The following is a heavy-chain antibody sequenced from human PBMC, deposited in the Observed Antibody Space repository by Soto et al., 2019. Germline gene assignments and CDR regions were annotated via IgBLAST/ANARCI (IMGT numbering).Heavy chain of an antibody. CDR1: GFTFSSYS. V-gene: IGHV3-30-3*01. D-gene: IGHD3-9*01. CDR2: ISYDGSNK. Sequence: WGSLRLSCAASGFTFSSYSMHWVRQAPGKGLEWVAVISYDGSNKYYADSVKGRFTISRDNSKNTLYLQMNSLSAEDTAVYYCARDLKGRRAFDTRGQGTMVTVPS. CDR3: ARDLKGRRAFDT. J-gene: IGHJ3*02.